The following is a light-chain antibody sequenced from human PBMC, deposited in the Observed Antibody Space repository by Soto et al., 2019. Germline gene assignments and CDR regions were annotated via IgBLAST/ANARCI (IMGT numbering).Light chain of an antibody. Sequence: YELTQPPSESVSPGQTAEITCSGDTLPKQFAYWYQRKPGQAPLLVISKDSESPSGIPERFSGSSSGTTVTLTVSGVQAEDEADYYCQSADYSGTYVIFGGGTKLTVL. CDR2: KDS. CDR1: TLPKQF. V-gene: IGLV3-25*03. CDR3: QSADYSGTYVI. J-gene: IGLJ2*01.